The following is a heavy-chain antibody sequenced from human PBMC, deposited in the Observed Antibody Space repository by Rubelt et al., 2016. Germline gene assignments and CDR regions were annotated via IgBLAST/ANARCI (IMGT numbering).Heavy chain of an antibody. Sequence: EVRLVESGGALIQPGGSLRLSCAASGFTVSTTYMSWVRQAPGKGLEWVSVIYSGGNTNYADSVKGRFTISRDNSKNTLYLQMNSLSAEDTAVYYCVSDPRDGDYTLDYWGQGTLVTVSS. CDR2: IYSGGNT. V-gene: IGHV3-53*01. CDR1: GFTVSTTY. CDR3: VSDPRDGDYTLDY. D-gene: IGHD4-17*01. J-gene: IGHJ4*02.